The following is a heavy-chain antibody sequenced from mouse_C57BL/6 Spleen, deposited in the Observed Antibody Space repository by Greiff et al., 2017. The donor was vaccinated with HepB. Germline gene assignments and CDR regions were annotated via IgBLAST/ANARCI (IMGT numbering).Heavy chain of an antibody. CDR1: GYTFTDYE. Sequence: QVQLQQSGAELVRPGASVTLSCKASGYTFTDYEMHWVKQTPVHGLEWIGAIDPETGGTAYNQKFKGKAILTADKSSSTAYMELRSLTSEDSAVYYCTRFITTVVATLYFDYWGQGTTLTVSS. J-gene: IGHJ2*01. CDR3: TRFITTVVATLYFDY. V-gene: IGHV1-15*01. D-gene: IGHD1-1*01. CDR2: IDPETGGT.